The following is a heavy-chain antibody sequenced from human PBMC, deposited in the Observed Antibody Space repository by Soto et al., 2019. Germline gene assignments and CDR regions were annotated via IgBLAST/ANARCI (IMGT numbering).Heavy chain of an antibody. Sequence: VQLVESGGGLVQPGGSLRLSCAGTGFTFSTYWMHWVRQVPGKGLEWVSRVKTDGTNTGYADSVKGLFTISRDNAKNTLYLEMNNLRADDTAVYYCARGGVIVVGLDVWGQGTTVTVSS. V-gene: IGHV3-74*01. D-gene: IGHD3-22*01. CDR2: VKTDGTNT. CDR3: ARGGVIVVGLDV. CDR1: GFTFSTYW. J-gene: IGHJ6*02.